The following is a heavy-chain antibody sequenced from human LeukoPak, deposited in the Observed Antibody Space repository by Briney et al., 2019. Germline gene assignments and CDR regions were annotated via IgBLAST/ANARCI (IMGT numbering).Heavy chain of an antibody. CDR2: ISGSGGST. J-gene: IGHJ4*02. CDR1: GFTFSSYA. D-gene: IGHD5-18*01. CDR3: ARDRGYSYGHPLDY. Sequence: PGGSLRLSCAASGFTFSSYAMSWVRQAPGKGLEWVSAISGSGGSTYYADSVKGRFTISRDNSKNTLYLQMNSLKAEDTAVYYCARDRGYSYGHPLDYWGQGTLVTVSS. V-gene: IGHV3-23*01.